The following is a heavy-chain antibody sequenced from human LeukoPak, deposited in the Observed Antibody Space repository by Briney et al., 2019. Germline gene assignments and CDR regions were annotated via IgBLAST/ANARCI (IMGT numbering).Heavy chain of an antibody. J-gene: IGHJ4*02. V-gene: IGHV3-30-3*01. D-gene: IGHD3-22*01. CDR2: ISYDGSNK. Sequence: PGRSLRLSCAASGFTFSSYAMHWVRQAPGKGLEWVAVISYDGSNKYYADSVKGRFTISRDNSKNTLYLQMNSLRAEDTAVYYCARGDLTYYYDSSGPNGYWGQGTPVTVSS. CDR1: GFTFSSYA. CDR3: ARGDLTYYYDSSGPNGY.